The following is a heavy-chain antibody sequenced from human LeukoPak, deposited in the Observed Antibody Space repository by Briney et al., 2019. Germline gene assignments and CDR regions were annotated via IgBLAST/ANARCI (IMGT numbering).Heavy chain of an antibody. CDR3: ARDDVEYTYSFDY. CDR1: GFTFSSYW. CDR2: IKEDGSEK. D-gene: IGHD5-18*01. V-gene: IGHV3-7*01. J-gene: IGHJ4*02. Sequence: PGGSLRLSCAASGFTFSSYWMSWVRQAPGKGLEWVANIKEDGSEKYYVDSVKGRFTISRDTAKNSLYLQMNSLRAEDTAIYFCARDDVEYTYSFDYWGQGTLVTVSS.